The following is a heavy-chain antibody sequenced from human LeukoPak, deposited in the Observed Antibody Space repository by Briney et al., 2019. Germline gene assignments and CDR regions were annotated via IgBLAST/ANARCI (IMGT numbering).Heavy chain of an antibody. D-gene: IGHD1-26*01. CDR2: INHSGST. CDR1: GGSFNGYY. CDR3: ARGYSWWEPTPFDY. Sequence: SETLSLTCAVYGGSFNGYYWSWIRQPPGKGLEWIGEINHSGSTNYNPSLKSRVTISVDTSKNQFSLKLSSVTAADTAVYYCARGYSWWEPTPFDYWGQGTLVTVSS. V-gene: IGHV4-34*01. J-gene: IGHJ4*02.